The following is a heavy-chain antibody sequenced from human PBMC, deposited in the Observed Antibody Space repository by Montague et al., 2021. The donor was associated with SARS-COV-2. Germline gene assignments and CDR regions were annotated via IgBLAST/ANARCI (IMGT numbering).Heavy chain of an antibody. Sequence: SRRLSCAASGFTFSNYAMNWVRQAPGKGLEWVSIIYSGAGAYYADSVKGRFTISRDNSKKTLFLQLDSLRAEDTAVYYCAKGVAGTGIDALDFWGQGTMVTVSA. D-gene: IGHD6-19*01. J-gene: IGHJ3*01. V-gene: IGHV3-23*03. CDR1: GFTFSNYA. CDR2: IYSGAGA. CDR3: AKGVAGTGIDALDF.